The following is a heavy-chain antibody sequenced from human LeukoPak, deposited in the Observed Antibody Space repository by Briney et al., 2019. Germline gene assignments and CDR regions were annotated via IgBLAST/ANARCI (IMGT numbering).Heavy chain of an antibody. V-gene: IGHV1-2*02. D-gene: IGHD5-12*01. CDR2: INPNSGGT. CDR1: GYTFTGYY. CDR3: ARDRVRRGYDSPDY. Sequence: ASVKVSCKASGYTFTGYYMHWVRQAPGQGLEWMGWINPNSGGTNYAQKFQGRVTMTRDTSTSTVYMELSSLRSEDTAVYYCARDRVRRGYDSPDYWGQGTLVTVSS. J-gene: IGHJ4*02.